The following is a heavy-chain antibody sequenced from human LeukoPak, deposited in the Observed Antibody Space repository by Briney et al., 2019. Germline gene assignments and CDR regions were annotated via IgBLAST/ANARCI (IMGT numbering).Heavy chain of an antibody. D-gene: IGHD5-18*01. V-gene: IGHV1-18*01. CDR1: GYTFTSYG. Sequence: AASVKVSCKASGYTFTSYGISWVRQAPGQGLEWMGWISAYNGNTNYAQKLQGRVTMTTDTSTSTAYMELRSLRSDDTAVYYCARRRRSEKLWAHPNYYYYGMDVWGQGTTVTVSS. J-gene: IGHJ6*02. CDR2: ISAYNGNT. CDR3: ARRRRSEKLWAHPNYYYYGMDV.